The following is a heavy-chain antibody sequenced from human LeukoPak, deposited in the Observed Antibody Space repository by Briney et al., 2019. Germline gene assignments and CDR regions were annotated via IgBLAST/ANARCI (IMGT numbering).Heavy chain of an antibody. Sequence: PGGSLRLSCAASGFTFSSYAMSWVRQAPGKGLEWVSAISGSGGSTNYADSVNGRFTISRDNSKNTLYLQMNSLRAEDTAVYYCAKLPLGGYSGYGYFDYWGQGTLVTVSS. CDR2: ISGSGGST. J-gene: IGHJ4*02. CDR1: GFTFSSYA. CDR3: AKLPLGGYSGYGYFDY. D-gene: IGHD5-12*01. V-gene: IGHV3-23*01.